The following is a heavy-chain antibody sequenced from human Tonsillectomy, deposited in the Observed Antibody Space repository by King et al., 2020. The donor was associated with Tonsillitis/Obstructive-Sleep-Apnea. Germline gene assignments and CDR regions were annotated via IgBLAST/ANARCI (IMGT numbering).Heavy chain of an antibody. V-gene: IGHV3-30*04. J-gene: IGHJ5*02. CDR2: ISYDGSNK. D-gene: IGHD3-3*01. CDR1: GFTFSSYA. Sequence: VQLVESGGGVVQPGRSLRLSCAASGFTFSSYAMHWVRQAPGKGLEWVAVISYDGSNKYYADSVKGRFTISRDNSKNTLYLQMNSLRAKDTAVYYCARDPDYDFWSGQATFDPWGQGTLVTVSS. CDR3: ARDPDYDFWSGQATFDP.